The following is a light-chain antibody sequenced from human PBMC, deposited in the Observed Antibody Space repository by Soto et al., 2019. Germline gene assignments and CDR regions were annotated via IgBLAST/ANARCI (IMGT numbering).Light chain of an antibody. CDR3: KQYNNWPPWT. CDR2: DAS. Sequence: ILMTQSPATLSVSPGERATLSCRASQSVSNNLAWYQQKPGQAPRLLIYDASTRATGIPARFSGSGSGTEFPLTISGLQSEDFAVYYCKQYNNWPPWTFGQGTKVEIK. V-gene: IGKV3-15*01. J-gene: IGKJ1*01. CDR1: QSVSNN.